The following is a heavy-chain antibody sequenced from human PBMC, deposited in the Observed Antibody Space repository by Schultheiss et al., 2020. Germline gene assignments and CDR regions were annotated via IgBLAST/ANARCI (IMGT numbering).Heavy chain of an antibody. Sequence: GSLILSCAASGFTFSSYAMSWVRQAPGKGLEWVSAISGSGGSTYYADSVKGRFTISRDNSKNTLFLEMNSLTAEDTAVYFCVSKNAGNNPFDHWGQGTLVTVSS. D-gene: IGHD1/OR15-1a*01. V-gene: IGHV3-23*01. CDR2: ISGSGGST. CDR3: VSKNAGNNPFDH. J-gene: IGHJ4*02. CDR1: GFTFSSYA.